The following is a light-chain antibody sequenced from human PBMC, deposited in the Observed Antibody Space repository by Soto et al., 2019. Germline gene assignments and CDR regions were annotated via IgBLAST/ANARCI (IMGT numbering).Light chain of an antibody. Sequence: DIQMTQSPSSLSASVGDRVTITCRASQGIGNYLAWYQQKPGKVPKLLIYAASTLQSGVPSRFSGSGSGTDFTLTISSLQPEDVGTYFCRKYNSAPLTFGGGTKVDIK. V-gene: IGKV1-27*01. CDR3: RKYNSAPLT. CDR1: QGIGNY. CDR2: AAS. J-gene: IGKJ4*01.